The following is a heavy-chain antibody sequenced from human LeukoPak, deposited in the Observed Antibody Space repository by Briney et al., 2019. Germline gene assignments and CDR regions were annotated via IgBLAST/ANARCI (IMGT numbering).Heavy chain of an antibody. CDR3: AKGTDTTGRHNFDI. Sequence: GGSLRLSCEASGFTFTSYDMHWVRQAPGKGLEWVSSITSSGDGTFYTDSLSGRFTISRDNAKKAVFLQMKSLRRGDSALYFCAKGTDTTGRHNFDIWGQGTLVTVSS. CDR2: ITSSGDGT. J-gene: IGHJ4*02. D-gene: IGHD2-8*02. CDR1: GFTFTSYD. V-gene: IGHV3-23*01.